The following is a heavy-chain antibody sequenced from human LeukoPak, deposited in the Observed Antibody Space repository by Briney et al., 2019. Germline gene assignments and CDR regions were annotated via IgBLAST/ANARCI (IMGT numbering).Heavy chain of an antibody. CDR1: GYTFTSYY. Sequence: ASVKVSCKASGYTFTSYYMHWVGQAPGQGLEWMGIINPSGGSTSYAQKFQGRVTMTRDTSTSTVYMELSSLRSEDTAVYYCARDLTMIVVGGPHWYFDLWGRGALVTVSS. CDR3: ARDLTMIVVGGPHWYFDL. CDR2: INPSGGST. J-gene: IGHJ2*01. D-gene: IGHD3-22*01. V-gene: IGHV1-46*01.